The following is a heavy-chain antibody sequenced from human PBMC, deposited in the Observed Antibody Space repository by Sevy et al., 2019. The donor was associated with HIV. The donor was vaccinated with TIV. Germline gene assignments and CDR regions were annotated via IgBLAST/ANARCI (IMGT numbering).Heavy chain of an antibody. D-gene: IGHD5-12*01. CDR3: AREGGYDSGFDY. CDR2: TYCRSKWYN. J-gene: IGHJ4*02. V-gene: IGHV6-1*01. CDR1: GDSVCSNSAA. Sequence: SQTLSLTCAISGDSVCSNSAAWNWIRRSPSRGLEWLGRTYCRSKWYNDYAVSVKSRITINPDTSKNQFSLQLNSVTPEDTAVYYCAREGGYDSGFDYWGQGTLVTVSS.